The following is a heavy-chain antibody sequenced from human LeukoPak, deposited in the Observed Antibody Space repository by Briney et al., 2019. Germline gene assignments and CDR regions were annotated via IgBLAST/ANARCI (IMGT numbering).Heavy chain of an antibody. CDR3: ARSYSYSSGYRHFQH. Sequence: SVKVSCKASGGTFSSYAISWVRQAPGQGLEWMGGIIPIFGTANYAQKFQGRVTITAGESTSTAYMELSSLRSEDTAVYYCARSYSYSSGYRHFQHWGQGTLVTVSS. V-gene: IGHV1-69*13. CDR2: IIPIFGTA. D-gene: IGHD3-22*01. CDR1: GGTFSSYA. J-gene: IGHJ1*01.